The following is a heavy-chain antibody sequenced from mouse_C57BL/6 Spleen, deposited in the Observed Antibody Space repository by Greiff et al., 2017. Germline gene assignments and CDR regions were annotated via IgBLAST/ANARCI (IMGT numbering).Heavy chain of an antibody. Sequence: QVQLQQSGAELVRPGASVTLSCKASGYTFTDYEMHWVKQTPVHGLEWIGAIDPETGGTAYNQKFKGKAILTADKSSSTAYMELRSLTSEDSAVYYCTRSRLRGPYWYFDVWGTGTTVTVSS. V-gene: IGHV1-15*01. CDR2: IDPETGGT. J-gene: IGHJ1*03. CDR3: TRSRLRGPYWYFDV. D-gene: IGHD2-4*01. CDR1: GYTFTDYE.